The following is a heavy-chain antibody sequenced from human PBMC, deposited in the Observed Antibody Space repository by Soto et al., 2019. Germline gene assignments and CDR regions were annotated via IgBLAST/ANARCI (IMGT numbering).Heavy chain of an antibody. J-gene: IGHJ4*02. V-gene: IGHV1-18*01. CDR1: GYTFTSYG. Sequence: QVHLVQSGAEVRKPGASVKVSCKGSGYTFTSYGIAWVRQAPGQGLEWMGWISAHNDNTNYEQKVQGRVTVTRDTSTSTAYMELRNLRSDDTAVYYCARGRYGDYWGQGARVTVSS. CDR2: ISAHNDNT. CDR3: ARGRYGDY. D-gene: IGHD1-1*01.